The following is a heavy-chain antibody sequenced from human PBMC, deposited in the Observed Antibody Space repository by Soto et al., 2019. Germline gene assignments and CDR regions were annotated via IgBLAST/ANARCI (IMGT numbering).Heavy chain of an antibody. Sequence: SDTLSLTCTVSGGSISSGDYYWSWIRQPPGKGLEWIGYIYYSGSTNYNPSLKSRVTISVDTSKNQFSLKLSSVTAADTAVYYCARPTYNSGSPFDYWGQGTLVTVSS. CDR3: ARPTYNSGSPFDY. CDR1: GGSISSGDYY. J-gene: IGHJ4*02. CDR2: IYYSGST. V-gene: IGHV4-61*08. D-gene: IGHD1-20*01.